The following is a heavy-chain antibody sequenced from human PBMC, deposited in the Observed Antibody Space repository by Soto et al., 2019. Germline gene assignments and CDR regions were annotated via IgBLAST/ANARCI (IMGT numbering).Heavy chain of an antibody. D-gene: IGHD6-13*01. CDR1: GGSISSGGYY. CDR2: IYYSGST. J-gene: IGHJ5*02. CDR3: ARGATIAAADWFDP. V-gene: IGHV4-31*03. Sequence: QVQLQESGPGLVKPSQTLSLTCTVSGGSISSGGYYWSWIRQHPGKGLEWIGYIYYSGSTFYNPSLKSRTTISVDTSKNQFSLRLSSVTAADTAVYYCARGATIAAADWFDPWGQGTLVTVSS.